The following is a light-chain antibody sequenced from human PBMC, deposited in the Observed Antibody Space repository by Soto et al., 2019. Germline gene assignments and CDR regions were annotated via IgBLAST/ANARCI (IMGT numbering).Light chain of an antibody. V-gene: IGKV1-33*01. J-gene: IGKJ3*01. Sequence: DIRMTQSPSSLSASVGDRVTITCQASQDISNYLNWYQQKPGKAPKLLIYDASNLETGVPSRFSGSGSGTDFTLTISSLQPEDIATYYCQQYDNLPFTFGPGTKVDIK. CDR1: QDISNY. CDR2: DAS. CDR3: QQYDNLPFT.